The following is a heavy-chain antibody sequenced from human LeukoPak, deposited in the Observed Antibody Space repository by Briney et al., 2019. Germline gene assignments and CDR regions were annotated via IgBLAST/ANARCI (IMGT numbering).Heavy chain of an antibody. Sequence: GGSLRLSCAASGFTFSSYEMNWVRQAPGKGLEWISYISSSGSTIYNAVSVKGRFTISRDNAKTSLYLQMNSWRAEDTAVYYCAREGNYYDSSGYKEPIFDYWGQGTLVTVSS. V-gene: IGHV3-48*03. CDR2: ISSSGSTI. J-gene: IGHJ4*02. CDR3: AREGNYYDSSGYKEPIFDY. CDR1: GFTFSSYE. D-gene: IGHD3-22*01.